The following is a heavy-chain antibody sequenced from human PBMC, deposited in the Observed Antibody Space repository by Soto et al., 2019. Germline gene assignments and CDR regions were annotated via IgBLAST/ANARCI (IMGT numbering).Heavy chain of an antibody. J-gene: IGHJ6*02. V-gene: IGHV4-34*01. Sequence: PSETLSLTCAVYGGSFSGYYWNWIRQPPGKGLEWIGEINHSGSTNYNPSLKSRVTISVDTSKNQFSLKLSSVTAADTAVYYCARGSVGCSSTSCYKGRYYGMDVWGQGTTVTVSS. CDR1: GGSFSGYY. CDR2: INHSGST. CDR3: ARGSVGCSSTSCYKGRYYGMDV. D-gene: IGHD2-2*02.